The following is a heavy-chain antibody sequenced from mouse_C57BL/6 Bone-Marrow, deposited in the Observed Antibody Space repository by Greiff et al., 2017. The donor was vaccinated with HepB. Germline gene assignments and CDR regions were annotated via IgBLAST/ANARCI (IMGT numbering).Heavy chain of an antibody. CDR3: ASIYDGTIGGY. CDR2: IYPGDGDT. Sequence: QVQLKQSGPELVKPGASVKISCKASGYAFSSSWMNWVKQRPGKGLEWIGRIYPGDGDTNYNGKFKGKATLTADKSSSTAYMQLSSLTSEDSAVYFCASIYDGTIGGYWGQGTTLTVSS. D-gene: IGHD2-3*01. CDR1: GYAFSSSW. J-gene: IGHJ2*01. V-gene: IGHV1-82*01.